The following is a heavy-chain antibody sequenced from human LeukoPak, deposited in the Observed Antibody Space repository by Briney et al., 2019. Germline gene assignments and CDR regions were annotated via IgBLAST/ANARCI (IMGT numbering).Heavy chain of an antibody. Sequence: PSETLSLTCAVYGGSFSGYYWSWIRQPPGKGLEWIGEINHSGSTNYNPSLKSRVTISVDTSKNQFSLKLSSVTAADTAVYYCARGPTHGIFGAVYGGFDYWGQGTLVTVSS. J-gene: IGHJ4*02. CDR1: GGSFSGYY. CDR3: ARGPTHGIFGAVYGGFDY. V-gene: IGHV4-34*01. CDR2: INHSGST. D-gene: IGHD3-3*01.